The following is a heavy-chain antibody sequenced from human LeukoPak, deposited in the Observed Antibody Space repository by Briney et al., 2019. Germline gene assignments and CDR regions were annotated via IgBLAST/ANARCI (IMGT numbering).Heavy chain of an antibody. D-gene: IGHD3-10*01. Sequence: PGGSLRLSCAASGFTFRDAWMIWVRQAPGKGLEGVGRIKSRADGGTPDYAAPVTGRCTISRDDSNGTLFLQMNSLTTEDTAVYYCATQGVLDAFDIWGQGTMVIVSS. CDR3: ATQGVLDAFDI. J-gene: IGHJ3*02. CDR2: IKSRADGGTP. CDR1: GFTFRDAW. V-gene: IGHV3-15*01.